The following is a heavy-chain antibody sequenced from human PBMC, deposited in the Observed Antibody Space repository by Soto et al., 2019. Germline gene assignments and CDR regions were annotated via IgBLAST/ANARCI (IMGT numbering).Heavy chain of an antibody. Sequence: PGGSLRLSCAASGFTFGDFAMHWIRQAPGKGLEWVSGISSNSAAIGYVESAKGRFTISRDNAKNSLDLQMNSLRPEDTALYYCAKDIKSGAEYYERSSYYYSHYFHYWGRGTLVTVSS. D-gene: IGHD3-22*01. CDR3: AKDIKSGAEYYERSSYYYSHYFHY. CDR1: GFTFGDFA. J-gene: IGHJ4*02. CDR2: ISSNSAAI. V-gene: IGHV3-9*01.